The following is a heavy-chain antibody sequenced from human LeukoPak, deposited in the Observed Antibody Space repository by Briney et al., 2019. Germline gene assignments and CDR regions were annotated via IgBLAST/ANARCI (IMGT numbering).Heavy chain of an antibody. CDR1: GGTFSSYA. CDR2: IIPIFGTA. Sequence: SVKVSCKASGGTFSSYAISWVRQAPGQGLEWMGGIIPIFGTANYAQKFQGRATITADESTSTAYMELSSLRSEDTAVYYCARAPTHSGYDPYYFDYWGQGTLVTVSS. V-gene: IGHV1-69*13. CDR3: ARAPTHSGYDPYYFDY. J-gene: IGHJ4*02. D-gene: IGHD5-12*01.